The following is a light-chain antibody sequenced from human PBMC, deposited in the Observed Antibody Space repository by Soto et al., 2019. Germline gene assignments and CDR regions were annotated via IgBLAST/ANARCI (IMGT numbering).Light chain of an antibody. V-gene: IGKV1-12*01. J-gene: IGKJ1*01. CDR2: AAS. Sequence: DIQMTQSPSTLSASVGDRVTITCRASQGISSWLAWYQQKPGKAPKLLIYAASSLQSGVPSRFSGSGSGTDFTLTISSLQPEDFATYYCLQDYIYPWTFGQGTKVDIK. CDR1: QGISSW. CDR3: LQDYIYPWT.